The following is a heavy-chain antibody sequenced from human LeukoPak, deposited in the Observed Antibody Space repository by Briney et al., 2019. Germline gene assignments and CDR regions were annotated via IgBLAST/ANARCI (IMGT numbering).Heavy chain of an antibody. CDR2: TYHSGST. Sequence: SETLSLTCAVSGGSISSSNWWSWVRQPPGKGLEWIGETYHSGSTNYNPSLKSRVTISVDKSKNQFSLKLSSVTAADTAVYYCAKSNGYGLIDIWGQGTMVTVSS. D-gene: IGHD3-22*01. CDR1: GGSISSSNW. V-gene: IGHV4-4*02. J-gene: IGHJ3*02. CDR3: AKSNGYGLIDI.